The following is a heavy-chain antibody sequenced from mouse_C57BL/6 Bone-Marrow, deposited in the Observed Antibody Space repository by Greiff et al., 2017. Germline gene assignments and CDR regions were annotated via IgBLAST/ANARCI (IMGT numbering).Heavy chain of an antibody. J-gene: IGHJ2*01. V-gene: IGHV5-17*01. Sequence: EVQGVESGGGLVKPGGSLKLSCAASGFTFSDYGMHWVRQAPEKGLEWVAYISSGSSTIYYADTVKGRFTISRDNAKNTLFLQMTSLRSEDTAMYYCARGGNWDRTYYFDYWGQGTTLTVSS. CDR3: ARGGNWDRTYYFDY. D-gene: IGHD4-1*01. CDR2: ISSGSSTI. CDR1: GFTFSDYG.